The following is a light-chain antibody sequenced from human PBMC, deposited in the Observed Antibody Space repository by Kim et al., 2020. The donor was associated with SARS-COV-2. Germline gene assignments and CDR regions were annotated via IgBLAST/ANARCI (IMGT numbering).Light chain of an antibody. CDR1: SLRSYY. CDR2: GKN. J-gene: IGLJ3*02. CDR3: NSRDSSGNPL. Sequence: ALGQTVRITCQGDSLRSYYASWYQQKPGQAPVLVIYGKNNRPSGIPDRFSGSSSGNTASWTITGAQAEDEADYYCNSRDSSGNPLFGGGTQLTVL. V-gene: IGLV3-19*01.